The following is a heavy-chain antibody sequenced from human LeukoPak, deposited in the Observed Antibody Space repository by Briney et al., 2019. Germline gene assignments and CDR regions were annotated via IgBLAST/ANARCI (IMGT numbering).Heavy chain of an antibody. D-gene: IGHD3-10*01. CDR1: GGSISSYY. J-gene: IGHJ6*02. Sequence: SETLSLTCTVSGGSISSYYWSWIRQPAGKGLEWIGRIYTSGSTNYNPSLKSRVTMSVDTSKNQFSLKLSSVTAADTAVYYCARDQRVRGVHYYYGMDVWGLGTTVTVSS. CDR2: IYTSGST. CDR3: ARDQRVRGVHYYYGMDV. V-gene: IGHV4-4*07.